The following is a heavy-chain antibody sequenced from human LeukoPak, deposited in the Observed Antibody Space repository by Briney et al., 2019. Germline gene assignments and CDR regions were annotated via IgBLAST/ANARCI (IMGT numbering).Heavy chain of an antibody. CDR3: ARENLGNWFDP. V-gene: IGHV4-59*01. Sequence: RSSETLSLTCTVSGDSISNYYWSWVRQPPGKGLEWIGYIYYSGSTNYNPSLKRRVTISVDTSKNQFSLKLSSVTAADTAVYYCARENLGNWFDPWGQGTLVTVSS. J-gene: IGHJ5*02. CDR1: GDSISNYY. D-gene: IGHD1-14*01. CDR2: IYYSGST.